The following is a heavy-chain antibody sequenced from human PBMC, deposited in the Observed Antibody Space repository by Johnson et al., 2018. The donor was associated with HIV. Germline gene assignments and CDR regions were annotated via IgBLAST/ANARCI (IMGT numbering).Heavy chain of an antibody. V-gene: IGHV3-30*03. CDR1: GFTVSSNF. CDR2: ISYDGSNK. J-gene: IGHJ3*02. CDR3: ARVDQILDYYDSRAAFDI. D-gene: IGHD3-22*01. Sequence: QVQLVESGGGLVQPGGSLRLSCAASGFTVSSNFMTWVRQAPGKGLEWVAVISYDGSNKYYADSVKGRFTISRDNSNNTLYLQMNSLRAEDTAVYYCARVDQILDYYDSRAAFDIWGHGTMVTVSS.